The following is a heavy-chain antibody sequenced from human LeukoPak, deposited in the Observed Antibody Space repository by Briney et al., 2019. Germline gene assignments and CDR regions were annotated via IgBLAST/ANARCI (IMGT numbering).Heavy chain of an antibody. V-gene: IGHV4-34*01. D-gene: IGHD6-19*01. CDR2: INHSGST. Sequence: SETLSLTCAVYGGSFSGYYWSWIRQPPGKGLEWIGEINHSGSTNYNLSLKSRVTISVDTSKNQFSLKLSSVTAADTAVYYCARTGYSGGWYLAGTAHRPDYWGQGTLVTVSS. CDR1: GGSFSGYY. J-gene: IGHJ4*02. CDR3: ARTGYSGGWYLAGTAHRPDY.